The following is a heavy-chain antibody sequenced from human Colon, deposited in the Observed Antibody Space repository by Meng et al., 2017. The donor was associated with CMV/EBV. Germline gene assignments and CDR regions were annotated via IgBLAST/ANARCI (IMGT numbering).Heavy chain of an antibody. V-gene: IGHV3-48*03. Sequence: GGSLRLSCAPSEFRFISYDMTWVRQAPGKGLEWISYISASGFTIYYADSVKDRFTISRDNANNSLYLHMNALRADDTAVYYCARGYQKFNWNYRSFDLWGQGTLVTVSS. CDR1: EFRFISYD. CDR2: ISASGFTI. D-gene: IGHD1-7*01. J-gene: IGHJ4*02. CDR3: ARGYQKFNWNYRSFDL.